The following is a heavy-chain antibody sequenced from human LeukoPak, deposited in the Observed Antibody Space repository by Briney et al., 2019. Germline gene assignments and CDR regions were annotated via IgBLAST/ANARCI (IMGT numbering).Heavy chain of an antibody. CDR3: AKVSSGWYYYFGY. Sequence: PGGSLRLSCAASAFTFSSYAMSWVRQAPGKGLEWVSGISGSGASTYYADAVKGRFTISRDNSKNTLYLQMNTLRAEGTAVYYCAKVSSGWYYYFGYWGQGTLVTVSS. CDR2: ISGSGAST. J-gene: IGHJ4*02. CDR1: AFTFSSYA. D-gene: IGHD6-19*01. V-gene: IGHV3-23*01.